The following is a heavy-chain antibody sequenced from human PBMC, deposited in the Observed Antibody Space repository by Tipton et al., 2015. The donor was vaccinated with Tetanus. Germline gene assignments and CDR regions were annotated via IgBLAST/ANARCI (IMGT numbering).Heavy chain of an antibody. D-gene: IGHD3-16*01. Sequence: LRLSCTVSGGSISRGSYTWSWIRQRPGKGLEWIGYIFHSGSTYYNPSLKSRVTISVDTSKNQFSLRLSSVTAADTAVYYCARDHGITWGGMGYYYGMDVWGQGTTVTVSS. J-gene: IGHJ6*02. CDR1: GGSISRGSYT. CDR3: ARDHGITWGGMGYYYGMDV. CDR2: IFHSGST. V-gene: IGHV4-30-2*05.